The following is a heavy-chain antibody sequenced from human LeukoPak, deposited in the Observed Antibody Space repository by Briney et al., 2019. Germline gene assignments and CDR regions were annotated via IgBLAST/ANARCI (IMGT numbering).Heavy chain of an antibody. CDR1: GFTFSSYA. Sequence: GGSLRLSCAASGFTFSSYAMSWVRQAPGKGLEWVSAISGSGGSTYYADSVKGRFTISRDNSKNTLYLQMNSLRAEDTAVYYCARDGPWELSPSSYFDYWGQGTLVTVSS. CDR2: ISGSGGST. CDR3: ARDGPWELSPSSYFDY. D-gene: IGHD1-26*01. V-gene: IGHV3-23*01. J-gene: IGHJ4*02.